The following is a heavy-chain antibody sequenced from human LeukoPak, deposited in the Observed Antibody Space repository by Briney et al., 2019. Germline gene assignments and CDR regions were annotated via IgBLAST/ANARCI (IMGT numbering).Heavy chain of an antibody. J-gene: IGHJ4*02. CDR2: IYHSGST. CDR1: GYSISSGYY. V-gene: IGHV4-38-2*02. Sequence: PSETLSLTCTVSGYSISSGYYWGWIRQPPGKGLEWIGSIYHSGSTYYNPSLKSRVTISVDTSKNQFSLKLSSVTAADTAVYYCARMAVATIDYWGQGTLVTVSS. CDR3: ARMAVATIDY. D-gene: IGHD5-12*01.